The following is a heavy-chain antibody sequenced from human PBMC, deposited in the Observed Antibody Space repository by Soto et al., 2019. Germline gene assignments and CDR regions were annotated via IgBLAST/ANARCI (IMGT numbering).Heavy chain of an antibody. CDR3: ARRHETSLCFDY. V-gene: IGHV3-23*01. J-gene: IGHJ4*02. CDR2: INGGGSST. CDR1: GVTVSVSA. D-gene: IGHD1-1*01. Sequence: PAGSTEISCASCGVTVSVSAMAGVCQAPGKGLEWVSAINGGGSSTYYADSVKGRFTISRDNSKNTLSLQMNSLSAEDTAIYYCARRHETSLCFDYWGQGTLVTVSS.